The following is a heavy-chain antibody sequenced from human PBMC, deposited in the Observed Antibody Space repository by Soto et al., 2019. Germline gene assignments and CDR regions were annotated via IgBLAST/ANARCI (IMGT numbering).Heavy chain of an antibody. Sequence: GGSLRLSCAASGFTFSSYWMSWVRQAPGKGLEWVANIKQDGSEKYYVDSVKGRFTISRDNAKNSLYLQMNSLRAEDTAVYYCARGRKLLGYCSSTSCYSGAEYYYYMDVWDKGTTVTVSS. CDR3: ARGRKLLGYCSSTSCYSGAEYYYYMDV. CDR2: IKQDGSEK. CDR1: GFTFSSYW. V-gene: IGHV3-7*01. D-gene: IGHD2-2*01. J-gene: IGHJ6*03.